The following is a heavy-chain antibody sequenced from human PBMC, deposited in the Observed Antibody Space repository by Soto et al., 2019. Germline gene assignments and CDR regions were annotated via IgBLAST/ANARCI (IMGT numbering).Heavy chain of an antibody. V-gene: IGHV3-15*07. CDR2: IKSKTDGGTT. CDR1: GFTFSNAW. Sequence: GGSLRLSCAASGFTFSNAWMNWVRQAPGKGLEWVGRIKSKTDGGTTDYAAPVKGRFTISRDDSKNTLYLQMNSLKTEDTAVYYCTTPLGAYYYYGMDVWGQGTTVTVSS. CDR3: TTPLGAYYYYGMDV. J-gene: IGHJ6*02. D-gene: IGHD3-16*02.